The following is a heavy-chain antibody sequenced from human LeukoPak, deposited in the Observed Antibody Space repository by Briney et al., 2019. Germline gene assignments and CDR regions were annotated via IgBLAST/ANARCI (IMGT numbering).Heavy chain of an antibody. J-gene: IGHJ5*02. V-gene: IGHV4-30-4*08. CDR2: IYYSGST. CDR1: GGSISSGDYY. Sequence: KTSETLSLTCTVSGGSISSGDYYWSWIRQPPGKGLEWIGYIYYSGSTYYNPSLKSRVTISVDTSKNQFSLKLSSVTAADTAVYYCAREYQLQNNWFDPWGQGTLVTVSS. CDR3: AREYQLQNNWFDP. D-gene: IGHD2-2*01.